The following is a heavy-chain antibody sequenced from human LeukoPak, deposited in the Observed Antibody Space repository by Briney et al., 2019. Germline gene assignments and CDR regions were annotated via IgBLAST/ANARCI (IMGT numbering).Heavy chain of an antibody. CDR2: ISGYNGNT. Sequence: ASVKVSCKASGYTFTSYGISWVRQAPGQGLEWMGWISGYNGNTNYAQKFQGRVTMTTDTSTSTAYMELRSLRSDDTAVYYCARRIMYYDFWSDSYFDYWGQGTLVTVSS. CDR1: GYTFTSYG. D-gene: IGHD3-3*01. J-gene: IGHJ4*02. V-gene: IGHV1-18*01. CDR3: ARRIMYYDFWSDSYFDY.